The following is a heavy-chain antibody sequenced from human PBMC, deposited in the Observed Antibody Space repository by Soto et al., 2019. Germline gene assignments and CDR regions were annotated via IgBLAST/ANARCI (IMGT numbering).Heavy chain of an antibody. Sequence: QVQLVESGGGVVQPGRSLRLSCAASGFTFSSYALHWVRQVPGKGLEWVAVISYAGSNKYYADSVKGRFTISRDNSKNTLYLQMNSLRTEDTAVYYCARPLWRDDYNWGYFDLWGRATLVTVSS. J-gene: IGHJ2*01. CDR3: ARPLWRDDYNWGYFDL. CDR1: GFTFSSYA. V-gene: IGHV3-30-3*01. D-gene: IGHD4-4*01. CDR2: ISYAGSNK.